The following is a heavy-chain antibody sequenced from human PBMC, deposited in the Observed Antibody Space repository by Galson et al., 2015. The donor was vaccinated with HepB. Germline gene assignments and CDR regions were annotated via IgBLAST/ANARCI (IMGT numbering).Heavy chain of an antibody. Sequence: SLRLSCAASGFTFDDYAMHWVRQAPGKGLVWVSRINNDGSSTTYADSVKGRFTISRDNARNTLYLQMNSLRAEDTAVYYCYCSVFDYWGQGTLVTVSS. J-gene: IGHJ4*02. CDR3: YCSVFDY. CDR2: INNDGSST. D-gene: IGHD3-10*02. V-gene: IGHV3-74*01. CDR1: GFTFDDYA.